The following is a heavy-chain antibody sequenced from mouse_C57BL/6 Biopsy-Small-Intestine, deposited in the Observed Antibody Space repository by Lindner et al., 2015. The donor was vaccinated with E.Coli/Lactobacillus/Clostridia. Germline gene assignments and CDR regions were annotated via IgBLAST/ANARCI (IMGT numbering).Heavy chain of an antibody. CDR2: ISSGSSII. V-gene: IGHV5-17*01. D-gene: IGHD1-1*01. CDR1: GFTFSDYG. J-gene: IGHJ1*03. CDR3: ARREGTTVVDWYFDV. Sequence: VQLQESGGGLVKPGGSLKLSCAASGFTFSDYGMHWVRQAPEKGLEWVAYISSGSSIIHYADTVKGRFTISRDNAKNTLFLQMTSLRSEDTAMYYCARREGTTVVDWYFDVWGTGTTVTVSS.